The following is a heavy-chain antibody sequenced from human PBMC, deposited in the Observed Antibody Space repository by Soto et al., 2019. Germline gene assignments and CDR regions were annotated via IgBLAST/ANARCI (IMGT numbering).Heavy chain of an antibody. V-gene: IGHV3-30*03. CDR3: ARDPPDGDYFFDS. D-gene: IGHD3-9*01. Sequence: PGGSLRLSCAASGFTFSRYGMHWVRQAPGKGLQWLAFISDDGDTEYYGDSLRGRFTISRDNSKNTLSLEMNTLTVEDTAVYYCARDPPDGDYFFDSWGQGILVTVSS. CDR2: ISDDGDTE. CDR1: GFTFSRYG. J-gene: IGHJ4*02.